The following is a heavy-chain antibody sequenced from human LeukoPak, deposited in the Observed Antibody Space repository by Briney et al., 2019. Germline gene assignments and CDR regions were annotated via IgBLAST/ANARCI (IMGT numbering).Heavy chain of an antibody. Sequence: SETLSLTCTVSGGSISSGDYHWSWIRQPPGKGLEWIGYIYYSGSTNYNPSLKSRVTISVDTSKNQFSLKLSSVTAADTAVYYCARQQPADAFDIWGQGTMVTVSS. CDR3: ARQQPADAFDI. V-gene: IGHV4-61*08. CDR2: IYYSGST. J-gene: IGHJ3*02. D-gene: IGHD6-13*01. CDR1: GGSISSGDYH.